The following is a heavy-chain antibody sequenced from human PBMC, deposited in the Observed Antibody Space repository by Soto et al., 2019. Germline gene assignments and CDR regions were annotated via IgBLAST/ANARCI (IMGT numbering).Heavy chain of an antibody. CDR1: GGSISSYY. CDR3: ARGGGLTPNFDY. CDR2: VHSSGNS. Sequence: SETLSLTCTVSGGSISSYYWSLIRQPPGKGLEWIGYVHSSGNSNYNPSLKSRVTASADTSKNRFSLRLNSVTAADTAVYYCARGGGLTPNFDYWGQGTLVTVSS. D-gene: IGHD2-15*01. J-gene: IGHJ4*02. V-gene: IGHV4-59*01.